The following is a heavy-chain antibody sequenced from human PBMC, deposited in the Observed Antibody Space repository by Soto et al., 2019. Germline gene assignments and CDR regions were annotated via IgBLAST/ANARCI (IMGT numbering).Heavy chain of an antibody. Sequence: ASVKVSCKASGYTFTSYDINWVRQATGQGLEGMGWMNPNSGNTGYAQKFQGRVTMTRNTSISTAYMELSSLRSEDTAVYYCAQLNLGTSNRYCSGGRCDVDSWGQGTLVTVSS. D-gene: IGHD2-15*01. CDR3: AQLNLGTSNRYCSGGRCDVDS. CDR2: MNPNSGNT. CDR1: GYTFTSYD. J-gene: IGHJ4*02. V-gene: IGHV1-8*01.